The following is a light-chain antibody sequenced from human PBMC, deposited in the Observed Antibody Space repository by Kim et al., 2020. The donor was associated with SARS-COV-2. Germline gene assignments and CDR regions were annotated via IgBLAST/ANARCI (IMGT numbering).Light chain of an antibody. CDR1: SLRGYY. V-gene: IGLV3-19*01. J-gene: IGLJ3*02. Sequence: SSELTQDPAVCVALGQTVRITCQGDSLRGYYASWFQQKSGQAPILVMYGDKNRPSGIPDRFSGSGSGNTASLTITGAQAEDEADYYCNSRDSSGNHVLFG. CDR2: GDK. CDR3: NSRDSSGNHVL.